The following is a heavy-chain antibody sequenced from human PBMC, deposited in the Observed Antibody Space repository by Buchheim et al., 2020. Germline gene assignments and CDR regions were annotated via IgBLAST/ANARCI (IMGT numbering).Heavy chain of an antibody. CDR3: ARDRSITMIVVAPDY. D-gene: IGHD3-22*01. CDR1: GFTFSSYA. CDR2: ISYDGSNK. J-gene: IGHJ4*02. Sequence: QVQLVEPGGGVVQPGRSLRLSCAASGFTFSSYAMHWVRQAPGKGLEWVAVISYDGSNKYYADSVKGRFTISRDNSKNTLYLQMNSLRAEDTAVYYCARDRSITMIVVAPDYWGQGT. V-gene: IGHV3-30*04.